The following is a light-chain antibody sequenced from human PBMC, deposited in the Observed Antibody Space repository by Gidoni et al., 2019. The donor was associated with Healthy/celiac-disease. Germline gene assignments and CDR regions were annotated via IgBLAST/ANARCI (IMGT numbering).Light chain of an antibody. V-gene: IGLV1-40*01. J-gene: IGLJ3*02. CDR3: QSYDSSLSGYV. Sequence: QSVLTQPPSVSGAPGQRVTISCTGSSSNIGAGYDVHWYQHLPRTAPKLLIYDNNNRPSGVPDRFSGSKSGTSASLAITGLQAEDEADYYCQSYDSSLSGYVFGGGTKLTVL. CDR1: SSNIGAGYD. CDR2: DNN.